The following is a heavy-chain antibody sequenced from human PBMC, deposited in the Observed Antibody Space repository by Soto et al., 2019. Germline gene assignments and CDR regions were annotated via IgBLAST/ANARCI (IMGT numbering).Heavy chain of an antibody. V-gene: IGHV4-59*01. CDR3: ASSAPFWSGYYSTGYYYYYYMDV. D-gene: IGHD3-3*01. CDR2: IYYSGST. Sequence: PAETLSLTCTVSGGSISSYYWSWIRQPPGKGLEWIGYIYYSGSTNYNPSLKSRVTTSVDTSKNQFSLKLSSVTAADTAVYYCASSAPFWSGYYSTGYYYYYYMDVWGKGTTVTVSS. CDR1: GGSISSYY. J-gene: IGHJ6*03.